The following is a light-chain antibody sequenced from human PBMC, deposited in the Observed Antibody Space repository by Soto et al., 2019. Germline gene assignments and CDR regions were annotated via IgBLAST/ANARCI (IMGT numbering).Light chain of an antibody. CDR2: AAS. V-gene: IGKV1-39*01. CDR3: QQSYSTPPA. CDR1: QSISSY. J-gene: IGKJ1*01. Sequence: DIQMTQSPSSLSASVGDRVTITCRASQSISSYLNWYQQKPGKAPKLLIYAASSVPSGVPSRFSGSGLGTDFTLTISSLLPEDSATYYCQQSYSTPPAFGQGTKVEIK.